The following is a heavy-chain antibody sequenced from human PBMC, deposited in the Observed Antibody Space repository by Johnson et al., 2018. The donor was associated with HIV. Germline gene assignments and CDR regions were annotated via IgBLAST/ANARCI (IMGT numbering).Heavy chain of an antibody. J-gene: IGHJ3*01. CDR2: ISFDGSNK. D-gene: IGHD1-26*01. CDR3: AKDRGELLSPDAFDL. V-gene: IGHV3-33*05. Sequence: QVQLVESGGGVVQPGGSLRLSCAASGFSFSRYGMHWVRQAPGKGLEWVAVISFDGSNKYYGDFVKGRFSISRDNSKNTLYLQMNSLKTDDTAVYYCAKDRGELLSPDAFDLWGQGTMVTVSS. CDR1: GFSFSRYG.